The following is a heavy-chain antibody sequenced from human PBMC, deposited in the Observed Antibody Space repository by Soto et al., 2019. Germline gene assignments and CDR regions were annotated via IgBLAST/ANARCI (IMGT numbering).Heavy chain of an antibody. J-gene: IGHJ3*01. Sequence: QVQLVESGGGLVKPGGSLRLSCAGSGFNFSDYYMSWIRQAPGKGLEWVSYISSGGITMYYADSVKGRFTVSRDNAKDSLYMQMNRLRAEETAVYYCASLPVQLVRPGGGYAFDLWRQRTMVTVS. CDR3: ASLPVQLVRPGGGYAFDL. D-gene: IGHD1-1*01. CDR2: ISSGGITM. CDR1: GFNFSDYY. V-gene: IGHV3-11*01.